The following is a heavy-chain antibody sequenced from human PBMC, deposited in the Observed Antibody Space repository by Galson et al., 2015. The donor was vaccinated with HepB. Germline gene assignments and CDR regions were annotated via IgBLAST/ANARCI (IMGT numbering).Heavy chain of an antibody. J-gene: IGHJ6*02. CDR1: GFTFNTFW. CDR3: ATLVDV. Sequence: SLRLSCAASGFTFNTFWVTWVRQAPGKGLEWVATINQDGSEKYYVDSVKGRFTISRDNAKNSLYLEMNSLRAEDTAVYYCATLVDVWGQGTTVTVSS. CDR2: INQDGSEK. V-gene: IGHV3-7*05.